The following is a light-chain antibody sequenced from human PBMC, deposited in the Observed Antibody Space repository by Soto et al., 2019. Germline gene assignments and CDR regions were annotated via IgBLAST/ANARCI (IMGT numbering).Light chain of an antibody. Sequence: DIQLTQSPSSLSASVGDKVTITCRASQSIRSYLNWVQQKPGKAPKLLIYDASSLQTGVPSRFSGSGSGTDFSLTISSLQPEDFATYYCQQSYSTPWTFGQGTKVEIK. CDR2: DAS. J-gene: IGKJ1*01. CDR1: QSIRSY. CDR3: QQSYSTPWT. V-gene: IGKV1-39*01.